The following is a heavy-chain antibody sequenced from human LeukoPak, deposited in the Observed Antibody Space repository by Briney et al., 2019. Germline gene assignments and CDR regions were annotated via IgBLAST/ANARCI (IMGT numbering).Heavy chain of an antibody. Sequence: ASVKVSCKASGYNFAGYAMHWVRQASGQSLEWMGRVNGGDGNTKYSQNFQGRITITRDTSASTGHMELSSLTSEDTAVYYCATSYPADWGQGTLVIVSS. CDR2: VNGGDGNT. CDR1: GYNFAGYA. CDR3: ATSYPAD. V-gene: IGHV1-3*01. J-gene: IGHJ4*02.